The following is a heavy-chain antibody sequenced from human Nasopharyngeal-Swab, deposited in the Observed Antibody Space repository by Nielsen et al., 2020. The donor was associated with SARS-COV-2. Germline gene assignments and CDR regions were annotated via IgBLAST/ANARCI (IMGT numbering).Heavy chain of an antibody. D-gene: IGHD6-19*01. CDR2: IYYSGST. CDR1: GGSISRYY. Sequence: SQTLSLTCTVSGGSISRYYWSWIRQPPGKGLGWIGYIYYSGSTNYNPSLKSRVTISVDTSKNQFSLKLSSVTAADTAVYYCARHLAVAGDFDYWGQGTLVTVSS. CDR3: ARHLAVAGDFDY. J-gene: IGHJ4*02. V-gene: IGHV4-59*08.